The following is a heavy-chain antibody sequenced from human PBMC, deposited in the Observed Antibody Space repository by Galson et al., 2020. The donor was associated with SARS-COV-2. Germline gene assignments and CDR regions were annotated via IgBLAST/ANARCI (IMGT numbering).Heavy chain of an antibody. CDR1: GYSISSGYH. V-gene: IGHV4-38-2*01. Sequence: SETLSLTCAVSGYSISSGYHWGWIRQPPGKGLQCIGRLYHSGNTYYNPSLESRVTISVDTSKNQFSLKLNSVTAADTAVYYCARGNEFRPYSAFNNWGQGTLVTVSS. CDR2: LYHSGNT. CDR3: ARGNEFRPYSAFNN. D-gene: IGHD1-26*01. J-gene: IGHJ4*02.